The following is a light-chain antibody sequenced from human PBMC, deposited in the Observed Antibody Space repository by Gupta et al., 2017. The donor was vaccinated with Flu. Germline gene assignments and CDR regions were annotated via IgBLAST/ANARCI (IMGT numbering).Light chain of an antibody. CDR1: SSNIGNNY. CDR2: ENN. CDR3: GTWDSSLSAGV. V-gene: IGLV1-51*02. J-gene: IGLJ3*02. Sequence: SVLTQPPSVSAAPGQKCTIPCSGSSSNIGNNYVSWYQQLPGTAPKLLIYENNKRPSGIPDRFSGSKSGTSATLGITGLQTGDDADYYCGTWDSSLSAGVFGGGTKLTVL.